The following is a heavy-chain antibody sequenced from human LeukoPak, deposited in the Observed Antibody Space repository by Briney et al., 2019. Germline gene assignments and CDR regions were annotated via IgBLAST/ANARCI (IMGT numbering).Heavy chain of an antibody. CDR1: GGSFSGYY. V-gene: IGHV4-34*01. CDR2: INHSGST. J-gene: IGHJ4*02. CDR3: ARGGGYSYGFGIVATPRPRAYYFDY. Sequence: SETLCLTCAVYGGSFSGYYWSWIRQPPGKGLEWIGEINHSGSTNYNPSLKSRVTISVDTSKNQFSLKLSSVTAADTAVYYCARGGGYSYGFGIVATPRPRAYYFDYWGQGTLVTVSP. D-gene: IGHD5-12*01.